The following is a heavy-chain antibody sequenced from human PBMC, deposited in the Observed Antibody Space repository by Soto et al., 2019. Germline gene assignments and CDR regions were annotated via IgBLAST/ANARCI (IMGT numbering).Heavy chain of an antibody. D-gene: IGHD6-13*01. CDR2: IYHSGSA. V-gene: IGHV4-4*02. CDR3: ARAPAPLYSSSWYYFDY. Sequence: SETLSLTCPVSGASITSENWWSWDRPPPGKGLEWIGEIYHSGSANYNPSLKSRATISLDKSKSQFSLKLSSVTAADTAVYYCARAPAPLYSSSWYYFDYWGQGTLVTVSS. CDR1: GASITSENW. J-gene: IGHJ4*02.